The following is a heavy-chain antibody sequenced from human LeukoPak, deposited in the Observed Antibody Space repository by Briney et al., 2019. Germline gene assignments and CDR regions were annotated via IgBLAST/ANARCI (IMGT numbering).Heavy chain of an antibody. CDR2: INPSGGST. Sequence: ASVKVSCKASGYTFTSYYIHWVRQAPGQGLEWMGIINPSGGSTSYAQKFQGRVTMTRDMSTSTVYMELSSLRSGDTAVYYCARVLGVAAAGTYDAFDIWGQGTMVTVSS. CDR3: ARVLGVAAAGTYDAFDI. J-gene: IGHJ3*02. V-gene: IGHV1-46*01. CDR1: GYTFTSYY. D-gene: IGHD6-13*01.